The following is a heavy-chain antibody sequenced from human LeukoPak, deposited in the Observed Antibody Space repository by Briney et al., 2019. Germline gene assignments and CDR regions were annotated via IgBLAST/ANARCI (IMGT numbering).Heavy chain of an antibody. CDR1: GGTFSSYA. J-gene: IGHJ4*02. CDR3: ARSKSSGSSPDY. Sequence: ASVKVSCKVSGGTFSSYAISWVRQAPGQGLEWIGGIIPIFGTANYAQKFQGRVTITTDESTSTAYMELSSLRSEDTAVYYCARSKSSGSSPDYWGQGTLVTVSS. D-gene: IGHD3-10*01. V-gene: IGHV1-69*05. CDR2: IIPIFGTA.